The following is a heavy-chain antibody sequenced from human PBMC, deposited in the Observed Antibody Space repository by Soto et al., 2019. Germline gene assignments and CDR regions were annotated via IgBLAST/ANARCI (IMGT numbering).Heavy chain of an antibody. V-gene: IGHV3-21*01. CDR2: ISSSSSYI. D-gene: IGHD5-18*01. J-gene: IGHJ4*02. CDR3: ARDQPGYSYGYGVGY. Sequence: EGSLRLSCAASGFTFSSYSMNWVRQAPGKGLEWVSSISSSSSYIYYADSVKGRFTLSRDNAKNSLYLQMNSLRDEDTAVYYCARDQPGYSYGYGVGYWGQGT. CDR1: GFTFSSYS.